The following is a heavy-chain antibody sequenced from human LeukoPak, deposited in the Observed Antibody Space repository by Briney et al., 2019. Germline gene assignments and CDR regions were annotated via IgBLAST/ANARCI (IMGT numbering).Heavy chain of an antibody. D-gene: IGHD6-19*01. CDR2: VSGSGVST. CDR1: GFTFSSYA. CDR3: AKCKYSSGWYGDY. V-gene: IGHV3-23*01. J-gene: IGHJ4*02. Sequence: RGSLRLSCAASGFTFSSYAMSWVRQAPGKGLEWVSGVSGSGVSTSYADSVKGRFIVSRENSKNTLYLQMNSLRAEDTAVYYCAKCKYSSGWYGDYWGQGTLVTVSS.